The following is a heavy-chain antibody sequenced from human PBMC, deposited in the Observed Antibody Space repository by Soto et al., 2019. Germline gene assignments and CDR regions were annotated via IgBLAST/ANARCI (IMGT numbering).Heavy chain of an antibody. J-gene: IGHJ5*02. V-gene: IGHV3-21*01. CDR2: ISSNSAYI. D-gene: IGHD6-13*01. Sequence: EGSLRLSCAASGFTFRSFTMNWVRQAPGKGLEWVSTISSNSAYIYYTDARRGRFTISRDNAKNSLHLQMNSLRAEDTAVYYCTRDASRDSSARGWFDPWGPGTLVTVSS. CDR3: TRDASRDSSARGWFDP. CDR1: GFTFRSFT.